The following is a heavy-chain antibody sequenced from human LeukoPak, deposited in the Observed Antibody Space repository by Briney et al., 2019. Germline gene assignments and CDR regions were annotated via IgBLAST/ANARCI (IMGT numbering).Heavy chain of an antibody. CDR2: ISSSGSTI. V-gene: IGHV3-48*04. J-gene: IGHJ4*02. CDR3: ARGYCSGGSCHNFDY. D-gene: IGHD2-15*01. CDR1: GFTFSSYP. Sequence: GGSLRLSCAASGFTFSSYPINWVRQAPGKGLEWISYISSSGSTIYYADSVKGRFTISRDNAKNSLYLQMSSLRAEDTAVYYCARGYCSGGSCHNFDYWGQRTLVTVSS.